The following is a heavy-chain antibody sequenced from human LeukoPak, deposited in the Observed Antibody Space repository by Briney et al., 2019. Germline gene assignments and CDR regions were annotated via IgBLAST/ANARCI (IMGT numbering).Heavy chain of an antibody. V-gene: IGHV1-46*01. CDR1: GYTFTSYG. J-gene: IGHJ4*02. Sequence: ASVKVSCKASGYTFTSYGISWVRQAPGQGLEWMGIINPSGGSTSFAQKFQGRVTMTRDMSTSTIYMELNSLRSEDTAVYYCARAWEAVPGHYGVIDYWGQGTLVTVSS. D-gene: IGHD4-17*01. CDR2: INPSGGST. CDR3: ARAWEAVPGHYGVIDY.